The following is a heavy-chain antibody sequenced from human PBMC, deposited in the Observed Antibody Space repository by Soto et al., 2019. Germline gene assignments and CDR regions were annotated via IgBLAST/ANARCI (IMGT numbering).Heavy chain of an antibody. CDR3: ARHVGSGSYADWDVDI. Sequence: SETLSLTSSVSGGSINSNNYYLGWIRQPPGTGLEWIGSIYYIESDYYNPSLKSRITTPLDTSKNPVSLKLSSVTAADTVVYYCARHVGSGSYADWDVDIWGRGTLVTVSS. V-gene: IGHV4-39*01. J-gene: IGHJ2*01. CDR1: GGSINSNNYY. CDR2: IYYIESD. D-gene: IGHD3-10*01.